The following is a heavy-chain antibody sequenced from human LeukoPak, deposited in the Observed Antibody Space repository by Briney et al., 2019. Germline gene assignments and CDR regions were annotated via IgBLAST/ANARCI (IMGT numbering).Heavy chain of an antibody. V-gene: IGHV1-2*02. J-gene: IGHJ4*02. CDR1: GYTFTDSY. CDR2: INPNSGGT. D-gene: IGHD5-12*01. Sequence: ASVKVSCKASGYTFTDSYLHWVRQAPGQGLEWMGWINPNSGGTNYAPKFQGRVSMTRDTSVSTAYMELSILRSDGTAVYYCATKSWLPYWGQGTLVTVSS. CDR3: ATKSWLPY.